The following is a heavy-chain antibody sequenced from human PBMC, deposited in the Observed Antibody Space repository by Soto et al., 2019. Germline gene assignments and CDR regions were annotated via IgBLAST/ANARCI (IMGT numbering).Heavy chain of an antibody. J-gene: IGHJ4*02. Sequence: QVQLVQSGAEVKKPGSSVKVSCKASGGTFSSYAISWVRQAPGQGLEWMGGIIPIFGTANYAQKFQGRVTITADESTSTAYMELSSLRSEDTAVYYCAREGLYYYDSSGSIPDDYWGQGTLVTVSS. CDR1: GGTFSSYA. V-gene: IGHV1-69*01. D-gene: IGHD3-22*01. CDR3: AREGLYYYDSSGSIPDDY. CDR2: IIPIFGTA.